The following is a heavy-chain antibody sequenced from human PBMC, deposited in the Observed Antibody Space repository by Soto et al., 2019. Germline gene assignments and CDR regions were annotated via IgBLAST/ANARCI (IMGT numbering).Heavy chain of an antibody. CDR3: ARGRYGDY. Sequence: QVHLVQSGAEVKKPGASVKVSCKGSGYTFTSYGITWVRQAPGQGLEWMGWISAHNGNTDYAQKLQGRVTVTRDTSTSTAYMVLSSLRSDDTAVDYCARGRYGDYWGQGALVTVSS. J-gene: IGHJ4*02. D-gene: IGHD1-1*01. V-gene: IGHV1-18*01. CDR1: GYTFTSYG. CDR2: ISAHNGNT.